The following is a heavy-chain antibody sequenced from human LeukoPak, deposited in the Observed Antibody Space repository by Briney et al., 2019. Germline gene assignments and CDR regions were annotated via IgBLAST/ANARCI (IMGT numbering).Heavy chain of an antibody. D-gene: IGHD3-3*01. CDR3: AKAIDVLRFLEWLPFDY. J-gene: IGHJ4*02. V-gene: IGHV3-23*01. CDR1: GFTFSSYA. CDR2: ISGSGGST. Sequence: PGGSLRLSCAASGFTFSSYAMNWVRQAPGKGLEWVSAISGSGGSTYYADSVKGRFTISRDNSKNTLYLQMNSLRAEDTAVYYCAKAIDVLRFLEWLPFDYWGQGTLVTASS.